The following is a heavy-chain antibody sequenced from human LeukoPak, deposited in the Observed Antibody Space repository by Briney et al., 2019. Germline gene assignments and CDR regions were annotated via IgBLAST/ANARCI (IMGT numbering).Heavy chain of an antibody. CDR1: GGSINSSYYY. D-gene: IGHD2-21*02. CDR2: IYYSGST. V-gene: IGHV4-39*07. CDR3: AREAYCGGDCYSGFDY. J-gene: IGHJ4*02. Sequence: SETLSLTCTVSGGSINSSYYYWGWIRQPPGKGLEWIGSIYYSGSTYYNPSLKSRVTISVDTSKNQFSLKLSSVTAADTAVYYCAREAYCGGDCYSGFDYWGQGTLVTVSS.